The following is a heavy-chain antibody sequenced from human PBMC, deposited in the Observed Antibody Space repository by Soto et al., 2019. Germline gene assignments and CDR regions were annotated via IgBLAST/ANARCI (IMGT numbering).Heavy chain of an antibody. V-gene: IGHV4-31*03. CDR3: ARGVEIGYYFDY. CDR2: IYYSGST. J-gene: IGHJ4*02. D-gene: IGHD2-21*01. CDR1: GGSISSGGYY. Sequence: SETLSLTCTVSGGSISSGGYYWSWIRQHPGKGLEWIGYIYYSGSTYYNPSLKSRVTISVDTSKNQFSLKLSSVTAADTAVYYCARGVEIGYYFDYWGQGTLVTVSS.